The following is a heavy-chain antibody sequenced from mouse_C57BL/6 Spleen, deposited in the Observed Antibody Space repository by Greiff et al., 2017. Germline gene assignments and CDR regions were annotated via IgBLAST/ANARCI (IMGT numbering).Heavy chain of an antibody. Sequence: VQLQQSGAELVRPGTSVKVSCKASGYAFTNYLIEWVKQRPGQGLEWIGVINPGSGGTNYNEKFKGKATLTADKSSSTAYMQLSSLTSEDSAVYFCARSLYYGNYFDYWGQGTTLTVSS. CDR1: GYAFTNYL. J-gene: IGHJ2*01. V-gene: IGHV1-54*01. CDR2: INPGSGGT. D-gene: IGHD2-1*01. CDR3: ARSLYYGNYFDY.